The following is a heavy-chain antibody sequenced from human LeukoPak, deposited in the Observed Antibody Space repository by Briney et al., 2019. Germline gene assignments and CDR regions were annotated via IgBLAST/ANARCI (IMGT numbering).Heavy chain of an antibody. CDR1: ALTFSSYA. D-gene: IGHD1-26*01. Sequence: PRRSLTLSCAASALTFSSYAITWVRQAPGKGLEWVSSINTSGGSTYYAASVKGRCTISRDNSKNTLYLQMNSLRTEDTAIYYCAKDPRVGASAAEYFQNWGQGTLVTVSS. V-gene: IGHV3-23*01. J-gene: IGHJ1*01. CDR3: AKDPRVGASAAEYFQN. CDR2: INTSGGST.